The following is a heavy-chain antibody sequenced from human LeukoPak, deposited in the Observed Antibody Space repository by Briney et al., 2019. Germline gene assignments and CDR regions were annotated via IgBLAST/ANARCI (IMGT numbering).Heavy chain of an antibody. J-gene: IGHJ4*02. CDR1: GYTFTSYA. CDR3: ARLPGELGRYYFEY. CDR2: INPANGIT. V-gene: IGHV1-3*01. Sequence: GASVKVSCKASGYTFTSYAIHWVRQAPGQRLEWMGWINPANGITKYSQKFQGRVTITSDTSASTAHMELSGLRSEDAAVYYCARLPGELGRYYFEYWGQGTLVAVSS. D-gene: IGHD3-16*02.